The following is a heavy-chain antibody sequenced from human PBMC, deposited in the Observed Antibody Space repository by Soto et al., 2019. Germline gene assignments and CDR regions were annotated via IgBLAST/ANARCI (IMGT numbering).Heavy chain of an antibody. J-gene: IGHJ4*02. CDR3: ARLGVSALGEFLPGNFDY. D-gene: IGHD3-16*01. CDR2: NYYSGST. CDR1: GGSISSYY. V-gene: IGHV4-59*08. Sequence: PSETLSLTCTVSGGSISSYYWSWIRQPPGKGLEWIGYNYYSGSTNYNPSLKSRVTISVDTSKNQFSLKLSSVTAADTAVYYCARLGVSALGEFLPGNFDYWGQGTLVTVSS.